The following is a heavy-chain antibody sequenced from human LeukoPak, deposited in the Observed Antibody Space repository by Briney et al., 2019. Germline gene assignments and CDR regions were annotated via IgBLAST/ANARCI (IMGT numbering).Heavy chain of an antibody. CDR2: ISGSGTTI. V-gene: IGHV3-48*03. Sequence: GGSLRLSCAASGFTFSSYEMNWVRQAPGKGLEWVSYISGSGTTIYYADSVKGRFTISRDNAKNSLYLQMNSLGAEDTAVYYCAKDQAGAWGQGTRVTVSS. J-gene: IGHJ5*02. D-gene: IGHD1-26*01. CDR3: AKDQAGA. CDR1: GFTFSSYE.